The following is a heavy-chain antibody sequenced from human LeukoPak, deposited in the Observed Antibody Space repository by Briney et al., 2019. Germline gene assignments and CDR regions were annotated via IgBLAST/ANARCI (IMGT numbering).Heavy chain of an antibody. CDR3: ARGATLNYYGSGSYHPLYYYGMDV. J-gene: IGHJ6*04. CDR2: INHSGST. D-gene: IGHD3-10*01. Sequence: GSLRLSCAASGFTFSSYSMNWIRQPPGKGLEWIGEINHSGSTNYNPSLKSRVAISVDTSKNQFSLKLSSVTAADTAVYYCARGATLNYYGSGSYHPLYYYGMDVWGKGTTVTVSS. CDR1: GFTFSSYS. V-gene: IGHV4-34*01.